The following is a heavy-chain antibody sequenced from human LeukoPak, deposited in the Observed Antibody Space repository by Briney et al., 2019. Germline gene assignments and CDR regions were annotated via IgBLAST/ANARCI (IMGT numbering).Heavy chain of an antibody. CDR1: GCTVSSYY. D-gene: IGHD3-16*01. V-gene: IGHV3-66*01. Sequence: PAGSLTLSCAVSGCTVSSYYMSWVRQAPGQGLEWVSVINSGGSTYYSYSLKGRFTISIDNSKNKLYLQMNRLSASDTAVYYCLSHWGRDYFDYWGQGTLVTVS. CDR2: INSGGST. CDR3: LSHWGRDYFDY. J-gene: IGHJ4*02.